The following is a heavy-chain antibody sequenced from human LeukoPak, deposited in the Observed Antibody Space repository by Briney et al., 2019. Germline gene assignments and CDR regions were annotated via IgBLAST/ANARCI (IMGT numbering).Heavy chain of an antibody. CDR2: IYHSGST. Sequence: SETLSLTCTVSGCSISGYYWSWIRQPPGKGLDWIGSIYHSGSTNYNPSLKSRVTISVDTSKNQFSLKLTSVTAADTAVYYCARENGYKYDYWGQVTLVTVSS. J-gene: IGHJ4*02. V-gene: IGHV4-59*01. CDR1: GCSISGYY. D-gene: IGHD5-24*01. CDR3: ARENGYKYDY.